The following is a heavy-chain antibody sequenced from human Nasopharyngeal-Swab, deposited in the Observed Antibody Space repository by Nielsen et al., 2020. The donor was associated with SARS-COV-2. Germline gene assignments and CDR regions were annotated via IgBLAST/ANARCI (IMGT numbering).Heavy chain of an antibody. CDR3: ARSFSYDSSGYYYWYFDL. D-gene: IGHD3-22*01. Sequence: GGSLRLSCAASGFSFSSYDMHWVRQATGKGLEWVSAIGTAGDTYYPGSVKGRFTTSRENAKNSLYLQMNSLRAGDTAVYYCARSFSYDSSGYYYWYFDLWGRGTLVTVSS. V-gene: IGHV3-13*01. CDR1: GFSFSSYD. J-gene: IGHJ2*01. CDR2: IGTAGDT.